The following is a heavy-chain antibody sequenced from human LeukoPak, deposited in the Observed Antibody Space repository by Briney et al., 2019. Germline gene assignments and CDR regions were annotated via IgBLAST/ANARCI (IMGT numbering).Heavy chain of an antibody. J-gene: IGHJ4*02. V-gene: IGHV3-9*01. CDR3: ARRAGAYSHPYDY. CDR2: ISWNSGSI. Sequence: PGGSLRLSCAASGFTFYDYAMHWVRQTPGKGLEWVSGISWNSGSIDYADSVKGRFTISRDNAKNSLYLQMNSLRAEDTALYYCARRAGAYSHPYDYWGQGTLVTVSS. CDR1: GFTFYDYA. D-gene: IGHD4/OR15-4a*01.